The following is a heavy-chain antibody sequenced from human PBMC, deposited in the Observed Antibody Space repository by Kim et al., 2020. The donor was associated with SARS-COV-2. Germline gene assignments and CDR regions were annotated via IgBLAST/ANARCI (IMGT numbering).Heavy chain of an antibody. J-gene: IGHJ4*02. CDR3: ATGTVWSGSMPADY. D-gene: IGHD3-3*01. V-gene: IGHV1-24*01. Sequence: AQKFQGRVTMTEDTSTDTAYMELSSLGSEDTAVYYCATGTVWSGSMPADYWGQGTLVTVSS.